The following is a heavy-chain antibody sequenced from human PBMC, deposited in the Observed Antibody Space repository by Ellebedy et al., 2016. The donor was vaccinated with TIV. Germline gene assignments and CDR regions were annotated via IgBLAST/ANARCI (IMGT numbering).Heavy chain of an antibody. J-gene: IGHJ3*02. CDR3: ARDPVGVGPAFDI. Sequence: GESLKISCAASGFTFSSYSMNWVRQAPGKGLEWVSTISDSGGNTHFPDSVKGRFTISRDNSRNTVYLQVNSLRAEDTAVYYCARDPVGVGPAFDIWGQGTMVTVSS. CDR1: GFTFSSYS. D-gene: IGHD4-23*01. CDR2: ISDSGGNT. V-gene: IGHV3-23*01.